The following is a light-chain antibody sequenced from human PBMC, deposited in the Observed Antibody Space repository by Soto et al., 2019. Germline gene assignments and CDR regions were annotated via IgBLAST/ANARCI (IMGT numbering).Light chain of an antibody. J-gene: IGKJ3*01. CDR3: QKYRSVPV. CDR2: AAS. CDR1: QGIRNF. V-gene: IGKV1-27*01. Sequence: DIQMTQSPTSLSASVGDRVTITCRASQGIRNFGAWYQQKPGQAPKLLIYAASTLQSAVPSRFSASGSGTDFTLTINSLPPEDVATYSCQKYRSVPVFGPGTKVEIK.